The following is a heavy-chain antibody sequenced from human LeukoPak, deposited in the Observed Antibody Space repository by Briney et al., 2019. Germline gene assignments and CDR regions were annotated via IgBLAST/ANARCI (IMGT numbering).Heavy chain of an antibody. J-gene: IGHJ4*02. V-gene: IGHV3-23*01. CDR2: ITTSDGNT. CDR3: AKDGGLWVSAHWGDS. D-gene: IGHD7-27*01. Sequence: GGSLRLSCAASGFTFSSYTMSWVRQAPGKGLEWVSTITTSDGNTYYAASVKGRFTVSRENSKNTLFLQMNSLRAEDTAVYYCAKDGGLWVSAHWGDSWGRGTLVTVSS. CDR1: GFTFSSYT.